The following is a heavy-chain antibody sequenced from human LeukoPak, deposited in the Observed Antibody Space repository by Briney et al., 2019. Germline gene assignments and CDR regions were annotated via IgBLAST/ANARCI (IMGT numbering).Heavy chain of an antibody. CDR2: ISDSATTI. Sequence: GGSLRLSCAASGFTFSSYSMNWVRQAPGKGLEWVSFISDSATTIYYVDSVKGRFTISRDNAKNSLYLQMNGLRDEDTAVYYCARSRPLRGVTVDYWGQGTLVTVSS. D-gene: IGHD3-10*01. J-gene: IGHJ4*02. V-gene: IGHV3-48*02. CDR1: GFTFSSYS. CDR3: ARSRPLRGVTVDY.